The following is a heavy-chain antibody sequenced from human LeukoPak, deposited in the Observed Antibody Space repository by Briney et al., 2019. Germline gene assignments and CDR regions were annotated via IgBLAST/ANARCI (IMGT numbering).Heavy chain of an antibody. D-gene: IGHD3-22*01. CDR2: IIPIFGTA. J-gene: IGHJ3*02. V-gene: IGHV1-69*13. CDR1: GYTFTSYG. CDR3: ARDLPSYYDSSGQI. Sequence: ASVTVSFRASGYTFTSYGISWVRQAPGQGLEGMGGIIPIFGTANYAQKFQGRVTITQDESTSTAYMELSSLRSEDTAVYYCARDLPSYYDSSGQIWGQGTMVTVSS.